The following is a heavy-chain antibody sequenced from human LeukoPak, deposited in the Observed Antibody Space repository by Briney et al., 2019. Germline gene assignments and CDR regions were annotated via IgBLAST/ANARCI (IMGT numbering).Heavy chain of an antibody. V-gene: IGHV4-59*01. CDR1: GGSISTYY. Sequence: PSETLSLTCTVSGGSISTYYWNWLGQPPGKGLEWFGYIYYSGRTNYNPSLRRGVTISVHTSKTQFPLKLPSVPAADPAVFYCASDPPGHLAFDLWGQGTMVTVSS. CDR3: ASDPPGHLAFDL. CDR2: IYYSGRT. J-gene: IGHJ3*01.